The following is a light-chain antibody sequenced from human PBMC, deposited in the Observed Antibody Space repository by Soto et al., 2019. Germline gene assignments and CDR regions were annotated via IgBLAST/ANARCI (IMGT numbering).Light chain of an antibody. V-gene: IGKV3-20*01. CDR3: QQFGSSSFT. CDR1: QSVSSSY. Sequence: EIVLTQSPGTLSLSPGERATLSCRASQSVSSSYLAWYQQKPGQAPRLLISSTSSRATGIPDRFSGSGSGTDFTLTISRLEPEDFAVYYCQQFGSSSFTFGPGPKVDIK. J-gene: IGKJ3*01. CDR2: STS.